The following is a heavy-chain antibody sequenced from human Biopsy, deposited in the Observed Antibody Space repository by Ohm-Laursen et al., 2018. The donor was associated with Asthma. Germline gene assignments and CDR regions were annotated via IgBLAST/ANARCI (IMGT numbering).Heavy chain of an antibody. Sequence: ASVKVSCKTSGGTFSSYAISWVRQAPGQGLEWMGGIIPIFGTANYAQKFQGRVTITADESTSTAYLELSSLRSEDTAVYYCARWGIQGVRFWGMDVWGQGTTVTVSS. V-gene: IGHV1-69*13. D-gene: IGHD3-10*01. CDR1: GGTFSSYA. CDR3: ARWGIQGVRFWGMDV. CDR2: IIPIFGTA. J-gene: IGHJ6*02.